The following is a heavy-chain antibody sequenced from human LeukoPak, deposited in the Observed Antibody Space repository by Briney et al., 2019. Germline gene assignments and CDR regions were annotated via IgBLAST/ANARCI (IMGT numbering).Heavy chain of an antibody. CDR1: GFTFSSYA. J-gene: IGHJ3*02. CDR2: ISGSGGST. CDR3: AKEGRGSYSPDAFDM. Sequence: GGSLRLSCAASGFTFSSYAMSWVRQAPGKGLERVSAISGSGGSTYYADSVKGRFTISRGNSKNTLYLQMNSLGAEDTAVYYCAKEGRGSYSPDAFDMWGQGTMVTVSS. D-gene: IGHD1-26*01. V-gene: IGHV3-23*01.